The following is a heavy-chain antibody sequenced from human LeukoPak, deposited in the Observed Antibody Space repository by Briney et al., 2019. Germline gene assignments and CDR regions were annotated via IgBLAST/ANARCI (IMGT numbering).Heavy chain of an antibody. Sequence: SETLSLTCTVSGGSISSGDYYWSWIRQPPGKGLEWIGYIYYSGSTNYNPSLKSRVTISVDTSKNQFSLKLSSVTAADTAVYYCARRLPGVAQPADAFDIWGQGTMVTVSS. CDR1: GGSISSGDYY. CDR3: ARRLPGVAQPADAFDI. D-gene: IGHD3-3*01. CDR2: IYYSGST. V-gene: IGHV4-30-4*08. J-gene: IGHJ3*02.